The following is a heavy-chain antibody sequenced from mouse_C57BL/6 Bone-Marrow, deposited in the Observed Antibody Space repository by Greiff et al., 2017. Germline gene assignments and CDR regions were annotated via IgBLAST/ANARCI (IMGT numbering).Heavy chain of an antibody. V-gene: IGHV1-82*01. CDR1: GYAFSSSW. CDR2: IYPGDGDT. J-gene: IGHJ1*03. D-gene: IGHD1-1*01. CDR3: ARSGNYYGSSCFYWYFDV. Sequence: VQRVESGPELVKPGASVKISCKASGYAFSSSWLNWVKQRPGQGLEWIGRIYPGDGDTNYNGKFKGKATLPADKSSSTAYMHLSSLTSEDSAVYICARSGNYYGSSCFYWYFDVWGTGTTVTVSS.